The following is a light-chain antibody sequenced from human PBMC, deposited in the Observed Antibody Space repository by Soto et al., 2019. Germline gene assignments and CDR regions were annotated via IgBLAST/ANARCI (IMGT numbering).Light chain of an antibody. J-gene: IGKJ2*01. V-gene: IGKV1-39*01. CDR2: AAS. Sequence: DIQMTQSPSSLSASLGDRVTITCRASQSISSYLTWYQQKPGKAPKLLIYAASSLPSGVPSRFSGSGSGTDFTLTISSLQPEDFASYSCQQSYSTLMNTFGQGTQLEIK. CDR1: QSISSY. CDR3: QQSYSTLMNT.